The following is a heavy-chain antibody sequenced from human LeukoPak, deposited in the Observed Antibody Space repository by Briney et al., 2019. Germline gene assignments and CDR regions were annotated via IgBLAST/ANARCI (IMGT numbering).Heavy chain of an antibody. V-gene: IGHV3-74*01. J-gene: IGHJ4*02. CDR1: GFTFSSYW. CDR3: ARVGGRLYYFDY. CDR2: INSDGSST. Sequence: QPGGSLRLSCAASGFTFSSYWMHWVRQAPGKGLVWVSRINSDGSSTSYADSVKGRFTISRDNAKNMLYLQMNSLRAEDTAVYYCARVGGRLYYFDYWGQGTLVTVSS. D-gene: IGHD2-15*01.